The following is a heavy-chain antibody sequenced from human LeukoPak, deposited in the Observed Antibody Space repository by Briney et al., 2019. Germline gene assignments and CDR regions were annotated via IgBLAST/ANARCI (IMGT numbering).Heavy chain of an antibody. CDR2: FDPEDGET. V-gene: IGHV1-24*01. J-gene: IGHJ4*02. CDR1: GYTLTELS. Sequence: ASVKVSCKVSGYTLTELSMHWVRQAPGKGLEWMGGFDPEDGETIYAQKFQGRVTMTEDTSTDTAYMELSILRSEDTAVYYCATSHGSGSPVDYWGQGTLVTVSS. D-gene: IGHD1-26*01. CDR3: ATSHGSGSPVDY.